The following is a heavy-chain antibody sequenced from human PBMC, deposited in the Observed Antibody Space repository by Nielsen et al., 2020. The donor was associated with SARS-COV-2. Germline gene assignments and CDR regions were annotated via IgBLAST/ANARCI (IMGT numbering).Heavy chain of an antibody. J-gene: IGHJ5*02. CDR1: GYTFTGYY. Sequence: ASVKVSCKASGYTFTGYYMHWVRQAPGQGLEWMGRINPNSGGTNYAQKFQGRVTMTRDTSISTAYMELSSLRSEDTAVYYCARANCSGGSCYSGGWFDPWGQGTLVTVSS. CDR3: ARANCSGGSCYSGGWFDP. V-gene: IGHV1-2*06. D-gene: IGHD2-15*01. CDR2: INPNSGGT.